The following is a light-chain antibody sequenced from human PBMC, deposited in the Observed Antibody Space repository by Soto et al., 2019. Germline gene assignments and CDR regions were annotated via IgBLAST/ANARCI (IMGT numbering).Light chain of an antibody. CDR2: DDR. CDR1: NIGSRS. J-gene: IGLJ3*02. CDR3: QVWISDHLV. V-gene: IGLV3-21*02. Sequence: SYELTQPPSVSVAPGQTARITCGGDNIGSRSVHWYQQKPGQAPVLVVYDDRDRPSGIPDRFSGSNSWNTATLTISRVEAGDEADFYCQVWISDHLVFGGGTKLTVL.